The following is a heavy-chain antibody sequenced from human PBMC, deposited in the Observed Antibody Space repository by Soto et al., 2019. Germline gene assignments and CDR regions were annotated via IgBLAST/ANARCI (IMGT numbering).Heavy chain of an antibody. CDR1: SGSISSSNW. Sequence: SETLSLTCAVSSGSISSSNWWSWVRQPPGKGLEWIGEIYHSGSTNYNPSLKSRVTISVDKSKNQFSLKLSSVTAADTAVYYCARGVAVAEFYYYYYMDVWGKGTTVTVSS. D-gene: IGHD6-19*01. V-gene: IGHV4-4*02. J-gene: IGHJ6*03. CDR2: IYHSGST. CDR3: ARGVAVAEFYYYYYMDV.